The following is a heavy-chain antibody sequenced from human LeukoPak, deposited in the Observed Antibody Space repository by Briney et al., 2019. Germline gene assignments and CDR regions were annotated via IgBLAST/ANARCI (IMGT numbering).Heavy chain of an antibody. CDR3: ARGPPNWGYDY. D-gene: IGHD7-27*01. V-gene: IGHV1-8*01. CDR2: MSPNSGDT. J-gene: IGHJ4*02. Sequence: ASVKVSCTASGYTFTSYDFNWVRQATGQRPEWMGWMSPNSGDTGYAQKFQDRVTMTRNTSISTAYMELSSLRSDDTAVHYCARGPPNWGYDYWGPGTLVTVSS. CDR1: GYTFTSYD.